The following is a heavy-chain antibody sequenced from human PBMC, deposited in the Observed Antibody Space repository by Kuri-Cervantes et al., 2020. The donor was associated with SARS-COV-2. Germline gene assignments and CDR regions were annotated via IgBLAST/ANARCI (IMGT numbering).Heavy chain of an antibody. J-gene: IGHJ4*02. CDR3: ARGAASITMIVVVGNFDY. CDR2: IYHSGST. CDR1: GGSISSGDYY. V-gene: IGHV4-39*07. Sequence: SETLSLTCTVSGGSISSGDYYWGWIRQPPGKGLEWIGSIYHSGSTYYNPSLKSRVTISVDTSKNQFSLKLSSVTAADTAVYYCARGAASITMIVVVGNFDYWGQGTLVTVSS. D-gene: IGHD3-22*01.